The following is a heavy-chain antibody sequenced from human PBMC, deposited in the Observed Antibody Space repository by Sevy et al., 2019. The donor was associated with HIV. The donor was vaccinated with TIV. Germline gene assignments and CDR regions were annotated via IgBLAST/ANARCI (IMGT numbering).Heavy chain of an antibody. Sequence: SETLSLTCAVSGGSFSGYYWNWIRQPPGKGLEWIGYLYYSGSTNYNPSLRSRVIMSVDTSKNQFSLKLSSVTAADTAVYYCARGDSVRSGRRWGQWFDSWGQGTLVTVSS. CDR1: GGSFSGYY. V-gene: IGHV4-59*13. J-gene: IGHJ5*01. D-gene: IGHD2-21*02. CDR2: LYYSGST. CDR3: ARGDSVRSGRRWGQWFDS.